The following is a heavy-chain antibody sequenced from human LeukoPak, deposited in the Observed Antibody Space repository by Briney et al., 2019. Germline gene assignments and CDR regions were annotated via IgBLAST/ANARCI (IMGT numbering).Heavy chain of an antibody. V-gene: IGHV3-33*01. CDR2: IWYDGSNK. CDR1: GFTFSSYG. D-gene: IGHD6-13*01. Sequence: GRSLRLSCAASGFTFSSYGMHWLRQAPCKGLEWVAVIWYDGSNKYYADSVKGRFTISRHNSKNTLYLQMNSLRAEDTAVYYCARDPEPLAAAGTGPIRWGQGTLVTVSS. CDR3: ARDPEPLAAAGTGPIR. J-gene: IGHJ4*02.